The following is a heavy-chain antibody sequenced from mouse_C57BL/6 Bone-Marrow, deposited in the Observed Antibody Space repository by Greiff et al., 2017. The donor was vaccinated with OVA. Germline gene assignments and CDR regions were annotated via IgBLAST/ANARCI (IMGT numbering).Heavy chain of an antibody. D-gene: IGHD1-1*01. Sequence: VQLKESGGDLVKPGGSLKLSCAASGFTFSSYGMSWVRQTPDKRLEWVATISSGGSYTYYPDRVKGRFPISRDNAKNTLYLQMSSLKSEDTAMYYCARRGGYYGSSYDAYWGQGTLVTVSA. CDR2: ISSGGSYT. J-gene: IGHJ3*01. V-gene: IGHV5-6*01. CDR3: ARRGGYYGSSYDAY. CDR1: GFTFSSYG.